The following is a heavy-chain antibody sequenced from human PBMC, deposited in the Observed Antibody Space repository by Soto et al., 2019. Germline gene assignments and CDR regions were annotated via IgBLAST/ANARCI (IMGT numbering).Heavy chain of an antibody. D-gene: IGHD6-19*01. CDR2: IDPSDSYT. V-gene: IGHV5-10-1*01. CDR3: ASFADSSGWYGVIDY. J-gene: IGHJ4*02. Sequence: GESLKISCKGSGYSFTSYWISWVRQMPGKGPEWMGRIDPSDSYTNYSPSFQGHVTISADKSISTAYLQWSSLKASDTAMYYCASFADSSGWYGVIDYWGQGTLVTVSS. CDR1: GYSFTSYW.